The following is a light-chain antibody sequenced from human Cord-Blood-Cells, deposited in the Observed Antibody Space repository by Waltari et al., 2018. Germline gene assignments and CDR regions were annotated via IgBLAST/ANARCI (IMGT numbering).Light chain of an antibody. Sequence: QSALTQPASVSGSPGPSITISCTGTSSDVGSYNLVSCYQQHPGKAPKLMIYEGSKRPSGVSNRFSGSKSGNTASLTISGLQAEDEADYYCCSYAGSSTVFGGGTKLTVL. CDR3: CSYAGSSTV. V-gene: IGLV2-23*01. CDR1: SSDVGSYNL. CDR2: EGS. J-gene: IGLJ3*02.